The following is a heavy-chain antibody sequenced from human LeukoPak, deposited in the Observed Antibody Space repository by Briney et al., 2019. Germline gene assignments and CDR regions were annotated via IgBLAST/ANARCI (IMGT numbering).Heavy chain of an antibody. J-gene: IGHJ4*02. D-gene: IGHD5-24*01. V-gene: IGHV3-74*01. Sequence: GGSLRLSCAASGFTFSSHWMHWVRQAPGKGLVWVSRINSDGSSTSFAESVKGRFTISRDNAKNTLYLQMNSLRAEDTAVYYCARDGEVEKATRHFDSWGQGTLVTVSS. CDR1: GFTFSSHW. CDR3: ARDGEVEKATRHFDS. CDR2: INSDGSST.